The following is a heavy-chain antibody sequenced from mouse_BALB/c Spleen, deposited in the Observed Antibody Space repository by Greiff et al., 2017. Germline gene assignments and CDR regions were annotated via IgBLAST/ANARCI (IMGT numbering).Heavy chain of an antibody. CDR3: ARRGDLLLRSSYGAMDY. Sequence: VQLQQSGAELMKPGASVKISCKATGYTFSSYWIEWVKQRPGHGLEWIGEILPGSGSTNYNEKFKGKATFTADTSSNTAYMQLSSLTSEDSAVYYCARRGDLLLRSSYGAMDYWGQGTSVTVSS. CDR2: ILPGSGST. D-gene: IGHD1-1*01. J-gene: IGHJ4*01. CDR1: GYTFSSYW. V-gene: IGHV1-9*01.